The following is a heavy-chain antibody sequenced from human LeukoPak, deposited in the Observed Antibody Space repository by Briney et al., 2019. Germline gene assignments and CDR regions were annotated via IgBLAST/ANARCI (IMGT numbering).Heavy chain of an antibody. Sequence: SETLSLTCTVSGTSITRDYWTWIRQPPGKGLEWVGYISYSGSTHYSPSLSSRVSISLDTSKNQFSLGLKSVTAADTAVYYCARGDESLVYGMDVWGQGTTVTVSS. CDR2: ISYSGST. CDR3: ARGDESLVYGMDV. CDR1: GTSITRDY. J-gene: IGHJ6*02. V-gene: IGHV4-59*08.